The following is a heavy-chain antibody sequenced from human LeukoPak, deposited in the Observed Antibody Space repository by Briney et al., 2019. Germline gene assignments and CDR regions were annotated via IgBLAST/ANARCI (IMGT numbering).Heavy chain of an antibody. Sequence: GRSLRLSCAASGFTFSSYAMHWVRQAPGKGLEWVAVIPYDGSNKYYADSVKGRFTISRDNSKNTLYLQMNSLRAEDTAVYYCARDSSGWYAGSFDYWGQGTLVTVSS. V-gene: IGHV3-30*04. CDR3: ARDSSGWYAGSFDY. J-gene: IGHJ4*02. CDR2: IPYDGSNK. D-gene: IGHD6-19*01. CDR1: GFTFSSYA.